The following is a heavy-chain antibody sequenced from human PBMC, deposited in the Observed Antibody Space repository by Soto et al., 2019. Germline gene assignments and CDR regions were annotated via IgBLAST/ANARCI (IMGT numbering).Heavy chain of an antibody. Sequence: PGGSLRLSCAASGFTFDDYTMHWVRQAPGKGLEWVSLISWDGGSTYYADSVKGRFTISRDNSKNSLYLQMNSLRTEDTALYYYAKDIGGDYYYGMDVWGQGTTVTVSS. CDR1: GFTFDDYT. J-gene: IGHJ6*02. D-gene: IGHD3-10*01. V-gene: IGHV3-43*01. CDR3: AKDIGGDYYYGMDV. CDR2: ISWDGGST.